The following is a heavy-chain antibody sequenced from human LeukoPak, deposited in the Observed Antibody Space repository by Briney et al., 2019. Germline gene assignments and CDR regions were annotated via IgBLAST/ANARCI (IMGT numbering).Heavy chain of an antibody. D-gene: IGHD3-3*01. Sequence: GGSLRLSCAASGFTFSSYAMSWVRQAPGKGLEWVSAISGSGGSTYYADSVKGRFTISRDNSKNTLYLQMNSVRAEDTAVYYCAKIPDALRFLEWLLGGYFDYWGQGTLVTVSS. J-gene: IGHJ4*02. CDR2: ISGSGGST. V-gene: IGHV3-23*01. CDR3: AKIPDALRFLEWLLGGYFDY. CDR1: GFTFSSYA.